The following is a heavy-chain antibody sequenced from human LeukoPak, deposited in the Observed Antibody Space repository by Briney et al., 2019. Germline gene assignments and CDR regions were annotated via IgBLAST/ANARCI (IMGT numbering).Heavy chain of an antibody. J-gene: IGHJ4*02. CDR1: GFTVSNNY. V-gene: IGHV3-53*01. CDR3: AREGATTAFDY. CDR2: IYNGGRT. D-gene: IGHD1-26*01. Sequence: GGSLRLSCAVSGFTVSNNYMNWARQAPGKGLEWVSIIYNGGRTYYADSAKGRFTISRDIFKNTVYLQMNSLRAEDTAVYYCAREGATTAFDYWGQGTLVTVSS.